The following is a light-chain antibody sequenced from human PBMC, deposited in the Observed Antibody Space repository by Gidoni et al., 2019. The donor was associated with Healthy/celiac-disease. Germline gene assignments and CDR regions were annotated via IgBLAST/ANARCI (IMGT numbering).Light chain of an antibody. CDR3: QQYGSSPIT. CDR1: QSVCSSY. J-gene: IGKJ5*01. Sequence: EVVFPPSPGTLSLSPGERATLSCRASQSVCSSYLAWYQQKPGQAPRLLIYGASSRATGISDRFSGSGSGTDFTLTISRLEPEDFAVYYCQQYGSSPITFXQXTRLEIK. CDR2: GAS. V-gene: IGKV3-20*01.